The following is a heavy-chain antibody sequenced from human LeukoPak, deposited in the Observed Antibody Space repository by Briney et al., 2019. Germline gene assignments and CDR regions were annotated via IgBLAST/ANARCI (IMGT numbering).Heavy chain of an antibody. CDR3: ARNDSSNSNYGMDV. Sequence: ASVKVSCKASGYTFTSYDINWVRQATGQGLEWMGGMNPNSGNTGYAQKFQGRVTMTRNTSISTAYMELSSLRSEDTAVYYCARNDSSNSNYGMDVWGQGTTVTVSS. D-gene: IGHD4-11*01. J-gene: IGHJ6*02. CDR1: GYTFTSYD. CDR2: MNPNSGNT. V-gene: IGHV1-8*01.